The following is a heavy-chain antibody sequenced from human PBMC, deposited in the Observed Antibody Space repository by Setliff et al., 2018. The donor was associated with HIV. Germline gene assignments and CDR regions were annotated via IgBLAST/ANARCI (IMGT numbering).Heavy chain of an antibody. D-gene: IGHD6-13*01. V-gene: IGHV4-59*01. J-gene: IGHJ4*02. Sequence: PSETLSLTCTVSGGSISNYYWSWIRQPPEKELEWIGYIYYSGSPNYNPSLKSRVTISVDTSKNQFSLNLSSVTAADTAVYYCARATTTPIAGMLAPPPDYWGQGTLVTAPQ. CDR1: GGSISNYY. CDR3: ARATTTPIAGMLAPPPDY. CDR2: IYYSGSP.